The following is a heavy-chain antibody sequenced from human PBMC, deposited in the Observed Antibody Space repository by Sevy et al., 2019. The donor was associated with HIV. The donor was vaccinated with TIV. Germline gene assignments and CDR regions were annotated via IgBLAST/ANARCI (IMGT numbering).Heavy chain of an antibody. CDR1: GGSISSGGYY. CDR2: IYHSGST. D-gene: IGHD4-17*01. V-gene: IGHV4-30-2*01. Sequence: SETLSLTFAVSGGSISSGGYYWSWIRQPPGKGLEWIGYIYHSGSTYYNPSLKSRVTISVDRSKNQFSLKLSSVTAADTAVYYCARAPGYGGNAEFDYWGQGTLVTVSS. J-gene: IGHJ4*02. CDR3: ARAPGYGGNAEFDY.